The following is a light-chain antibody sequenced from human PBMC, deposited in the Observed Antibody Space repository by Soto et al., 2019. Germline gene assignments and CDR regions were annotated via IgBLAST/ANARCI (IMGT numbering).Light chain of an antibody. CDR1: SGDIANNY. J-gene: IGLJ2*01. V-gene: IGLV6-57*04. CDR3: QSYDSSDVV. CDR2: KGN. Sequence: NFMLTQPHSVSESPGKTVSISCTRSSGDIANNYVQWFQQRPGSAPTTVIYKGNQRPSGVPDRFSGSIDSSSYSASLTISGLKTEDEAGYFCQSYDSSDVVFGGGTKLTVL.